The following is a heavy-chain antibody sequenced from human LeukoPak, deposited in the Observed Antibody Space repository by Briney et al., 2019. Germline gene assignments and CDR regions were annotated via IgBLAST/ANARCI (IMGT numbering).Heavy chain of an antibody. CDR2: INTYTGNP. V-gene: IGHV7-4-1*02. CDR1: GYTFTSYA. CDR3: ARWDYDSSGYALYYFGY. J-gene: IGHJ4*02. D-gene: IGHD3-22*01. Sequence: ASVKVSCKASGYTFTSYAMNWVRQAPGQGLEWMGWINTYTGNPTYAQGFTGRFVFSLDTSVSTAYLQISSLKAEDTAVYYCARWDYDSSGYALYYFGYWGQGTLVTVSS.